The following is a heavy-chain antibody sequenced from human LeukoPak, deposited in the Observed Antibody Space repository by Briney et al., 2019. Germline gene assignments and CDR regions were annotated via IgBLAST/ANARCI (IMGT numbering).Heavy chain of an antibody. CDR2: IYPGDSDT. Sequence: GESLKISCKGSGYSFTSYWIGWVRQMPGKGLEWMGIIYPGDSDTRYSPSFQGQVTISADKSISTAYLQWSSLKASDTAMYYCARPPDSYGYYYYGMDVWGQGTTVTVSS. J-gene: IGHJ6*02. CDR3: ARPPDSYGYYYYGMDV. V-gene: IGHV5-51*01. D-gene: IGHD1-14*01. CDR1: GYSFTSYW.